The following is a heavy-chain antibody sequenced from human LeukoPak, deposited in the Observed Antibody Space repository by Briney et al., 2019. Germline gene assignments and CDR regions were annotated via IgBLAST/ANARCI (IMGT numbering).Heavy chain of an antibody. J-gene: IGHJ4*02. Sequence: SETLSLTCTVSGGSISDYSWSWIRQPPGKGLEWIGNIYYSGSVNHNPSLKSRVTISRDTSKNQFSLKLTSVTTADTAVYYCARAGGVKTAALDLDYWGQGILVTVSS. CDR3: ARAGGVKTAALDLDY. V-gene: IGHV4-59*01. CDR1: GGSISDYS. D-gene: IGHD6-25*01. CDR2: IYYSGSV.